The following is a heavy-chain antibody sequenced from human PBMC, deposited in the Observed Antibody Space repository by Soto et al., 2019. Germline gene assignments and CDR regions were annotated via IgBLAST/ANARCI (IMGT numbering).Heavy chain of an antibody. D-gene: IGHD6-6*01. Sequence: SDTLSLTCTVSGGSISSGGYYWSWIRQHPGKGLEWIGYIYYSGSTYYNPSLKSRVTISVDTSKNQFSLKLSSVTAADTAVYYCARSHIVPRLLMYPYDYWGQGTLVTVSP. V-gene: IGHV4-31*03. CDR2: IYYSGST. J-gene: IGHJ4*02. CDR3: ARSHIVPRLLMYPYDY. CDR1: GGSISSGGYY.